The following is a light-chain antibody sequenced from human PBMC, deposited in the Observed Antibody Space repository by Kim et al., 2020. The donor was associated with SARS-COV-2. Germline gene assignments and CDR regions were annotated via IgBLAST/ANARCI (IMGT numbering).Light chain of an antibody. V-gene: IGKV1-8*01. CDR3: QQYYSYPRT. CDR2: AAS. J-gene: IGKJ1*01. CDR1: QGISSY. Sequence: ASTGDSVTITCRASQGISSYLAWYQQKPGKAPKLLIYAASTLQSGVPSRFSGSGSGTDFTLTISCLQSEDFATYYCQQYYSYPRTFGQWTKVDIK.